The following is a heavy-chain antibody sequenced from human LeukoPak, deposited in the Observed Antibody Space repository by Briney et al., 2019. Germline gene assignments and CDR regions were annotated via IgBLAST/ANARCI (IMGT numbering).Heavy chain of an antibody. D-gene: IGHD2-21*02. Sequence: SQTLSLTCTVSGGSISSGSYYWSWIRQPAGKGLEWIVRIYTSGSTNYNPSLKSRVTISVDTSKNQFSLKLSSVTAADTAVYYCARELPYCGGDCYSGWFDPWGQGTLVTVSS. V-gene: IGHV4-61*02. CDR3: ARELPYCGGDCYSGWFDP. J-gene: IGHJ5*02. CDR2: IYTSGST. CDR1: GGSISSGSYY.